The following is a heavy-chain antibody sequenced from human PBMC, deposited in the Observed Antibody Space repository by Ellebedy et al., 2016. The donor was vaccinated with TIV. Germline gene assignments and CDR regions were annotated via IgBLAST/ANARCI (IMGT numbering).Heavy chain of an antibody. Sequence: SETLSLXXTVSGGSISSSSYYWGWIRQPPGKGLEWIGSIYYSGNTYYNPSLKSRVTISIDTSKNQFSLRLSSVTAADTAIYRCARRKVTIPRADAYFDDWGQGILVTVSS. CDR2: IYYSGNT. CDR3: ARRKVTIPRADAYFDD. V-gene: IGHV4-39*01. J-gene: IGHJ4*02. D-gene: IGHD3-3*01. CDR1: GGSISSSSYY.